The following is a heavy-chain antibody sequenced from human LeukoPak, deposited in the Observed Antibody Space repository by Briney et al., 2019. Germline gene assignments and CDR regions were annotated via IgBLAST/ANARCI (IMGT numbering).Heavy chain of an antibody. CDR1: GFTFSSYW. CDR2: INSDGSST. D-gene: IGHD3-10*01. CDR3: ARDYGRSRDYGMDV. Sequence: GGSLRLSCAASGFTFSSYWMHWVRQAPGKGLVWVSRINSDGSSTTYADSVKGRFTISRDNAKNTLYLQMNSLRAEDTAKYFCARDYGRSRDYGMDVWGQGTTVTVSS. J-gene: IGHJ6*02. V-gene: IGHV3-74*01.